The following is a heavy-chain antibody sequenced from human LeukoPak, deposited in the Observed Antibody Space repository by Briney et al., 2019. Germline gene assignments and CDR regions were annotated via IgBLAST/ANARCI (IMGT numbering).Heavy chain of an antibody. D-gene: IGHD3-9*01. Sequence: SSVKVSCKASGGTFSSYAISWVRQAPGQGLEWMGGVIPIFGTANYAQRFQGRVTITTDESTSTAYMELSSLRSEDTAVYYCARGRGPDILTGYLFDYWGQGTLVSVSS. CDR1: GGTFSSYA. J-gene: IGHJ4*02. CDR2: VIPIFGTA. V-gene: IGHV1-69*05. CDR3: ARGRGPDILTGYLFDY.